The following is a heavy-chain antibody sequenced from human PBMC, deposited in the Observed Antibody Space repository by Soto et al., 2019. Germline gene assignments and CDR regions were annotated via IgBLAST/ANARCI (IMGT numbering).Heavy chain of an antibody. CDR2: INHSGST. J-gene: IGHJ6*01. CDR3: ATLVEISTQTGGVVGIGV. V-gene: IGHV4-34*08. D-gene: IGHD1-26*01. Sequence: CLRCSVEEGNISDFCWSCISKHPGKGLEWIGEINHSGSTNYNPSLRSRVTISVDASKNQFSLKVTSVTAADTAVYYCATLVEISTQTGGVVGIGVRGEAPTVTVSS. CDR1: EGNISDFC.